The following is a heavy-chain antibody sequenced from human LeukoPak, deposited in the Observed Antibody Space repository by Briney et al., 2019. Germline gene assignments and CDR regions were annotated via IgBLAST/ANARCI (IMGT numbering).Heavy chain of an antibody. CDR3: AREGGGSCSDY. V-gene: IGHV3-20*04. J-gene: IGHJ4*02. CDR2: IYWSGGST. Sequence: GGSLRLSCAASGFTFDDYGLSWVRQAPGKGLEWVSGIYWSGGSTGYADSVKGRFTISRDNAKNSLYLQMNSLRAEDTALYYCAREGGGSCSDYWGQGTLVTVSS. CDR1: GFTFDDYG. D-gene: IGHD2-15*01.